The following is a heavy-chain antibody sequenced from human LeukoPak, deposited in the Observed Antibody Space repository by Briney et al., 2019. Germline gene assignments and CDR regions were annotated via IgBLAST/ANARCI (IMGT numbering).Heavy chain of an antibody. Sequence: GGSLRLSCAASGFTFSSYEMNWVRQAPGKGLEWISYISSTASTIYYADSVKGRFTISRDSAKSSLYLQMNNLRAEDTAVYYCARRYTTAWSAGFGHWGQGTLVTVSS. CDR2: ISSTASTI. CDR1: GFTFSSYE. D-gene: IGHD3/OR15-3a*01. V-gene: IGHV3-48*03. CDR3: ARRYTTAWSAGFGH. J-gene: IGHJ4*02.